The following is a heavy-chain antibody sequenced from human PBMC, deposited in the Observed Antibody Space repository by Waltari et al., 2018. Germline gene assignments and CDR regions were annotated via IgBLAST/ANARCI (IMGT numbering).Heavy chain of an antibody. CDR3: ARARVGGYYDSSGCDY. V-gene: IGHV1-69*01. CDR1: GGTFSSYA. D-gene: IGHD3-22*01. Sequence: QVQLVQSGAEVKKPRSSVKVSCKASGGTFSSYAISWVRQAPGQGLEWMGGIIPIVGTANYAQKFQGRVTITADESTSTAYMELSSLRSEDTAVYYCARARVGGYYDSSGCDYWGQGTLVTVSS. CDR2: IIPIVGTA. J-gene: IGHJ4*02.